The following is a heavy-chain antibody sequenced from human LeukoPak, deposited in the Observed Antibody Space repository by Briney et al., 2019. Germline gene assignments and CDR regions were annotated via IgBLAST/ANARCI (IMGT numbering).Heavy chain of an antibody. J-gene: IGHJ4*02. CDR3: ARVGSSGYYDY. Sequence: SETLSLTCTVSGRSIGTYYWNWIRQPPGKGLEWIGYIYYNGSTNYNPSLKSRVTISVDKSKNQFSLKLSSVTAADTAVYYCARVGSSGYYDYWGQGTLVTVSS. CDR2: IYYNGST. D-gene: IGHD3-22*01. V-gene: IGHV4-59*12. CDR1: GRSIGTYY.